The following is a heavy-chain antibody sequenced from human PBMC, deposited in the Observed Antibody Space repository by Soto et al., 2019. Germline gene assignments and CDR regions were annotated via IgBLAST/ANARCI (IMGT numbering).Heavy chain of an antibody. V-gene: IGHV1-3*01. Sequence: GASVKVSCKASGYTFTGYAMHWVRQAPGQRLEWMGWINAGNGNTKYSQKFKGRVTITRDTSASTAYLELISLRSEDTAVYYCARAVAVPADFDYWGQGTLVTVSS. D-gene: IGHD6-19*01. J-gene: IGHJ4*02. CDR1: GYTFTGYA. CDR2: INAGNGNT. CDR3: ARAVAVPADFDY.